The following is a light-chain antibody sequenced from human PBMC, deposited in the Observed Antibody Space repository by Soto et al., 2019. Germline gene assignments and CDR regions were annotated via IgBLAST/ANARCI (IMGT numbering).Light chain of an antibody. CDR1: RSVSSSY. J-gene: IGKJ4*01. CDR2: GTS. Sequence: EIVLTQSPGTLSLSPGERATLSCRASRSVSSSYLVWYQQRPGQPPRLLIYGTSNRAAGIPDRFTGTGSGTDFTLTIYRLEPEDSAVYYCQQYGSSALTFGGGTKVDIK. V-gene: IGKV3-20*01. CDR3: QQYGSSALT.